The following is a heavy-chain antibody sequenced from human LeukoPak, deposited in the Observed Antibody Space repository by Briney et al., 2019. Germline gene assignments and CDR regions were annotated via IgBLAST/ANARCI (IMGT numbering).Heavy chain of an antibody. CDR3: ARNMSTEGWFDS. Sequence: SETLSLTCVVSDYSITSGDYWAWIRQPPGNGLEWIGSIYNSVSTSRNPSLKSRVTMSVDPSKHQFSLNLRSVTAADTAVYYCARNMSTEGWFDSWGRGTLVTVSS. J-gene: IGHJ5*01. CDR2: IYNSVST. D-gene: IGHD5/OR15-5a*01. V-gene: IGHV4-38-2*01. CDR1: DYSITSGDY.